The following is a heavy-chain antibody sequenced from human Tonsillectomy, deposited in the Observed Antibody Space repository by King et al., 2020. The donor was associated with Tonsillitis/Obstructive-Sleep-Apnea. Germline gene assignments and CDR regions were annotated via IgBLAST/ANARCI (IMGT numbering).Heavy chain of an antibody. D-gene: IGHD2-2*01. V-gene: IGHV3-30*03. CDR2: ISYDGSNK. CDR1: GFTFSSYG. CDR3: ARGDYIVVVPAAQASNSYYYGMDV. J-gene: IGHJ6*02. Sequence: HVQLVESGGGVVQPGRSLRLSCAASGFTFSSYGMHWVRQAPGKGLEWVAVISYDGSNKYYADSVKGRFTISRDNSKNTLYLQMNSLRAEDTAVYYCARGDYIVVVPAAQASNSYYYGMDVWGQGTTVTVSS.